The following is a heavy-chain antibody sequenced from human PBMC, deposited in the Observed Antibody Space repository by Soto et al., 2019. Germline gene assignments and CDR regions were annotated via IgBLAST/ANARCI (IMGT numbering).Heavy chain of an antibody. CDR1: GYTFTSYY. J-gene: IGHJ5*02. V-gene: IGHV1-46*03. CDR2: INPSGGST. D-gene: IGHD3-9*01. CDR3: ARDPSPVLRYFDWLSWFDP. Sequence: ASVKVSCKASGYTFTSYYMHWVRQAPGQGLEWMGIINPSGGSTSYVQKFQGRVTMTRDTPTSTVYMELSSLRSEDTAVYYCARDPSPVLRYFDWLSWFDPWGQGTLVTVSS.